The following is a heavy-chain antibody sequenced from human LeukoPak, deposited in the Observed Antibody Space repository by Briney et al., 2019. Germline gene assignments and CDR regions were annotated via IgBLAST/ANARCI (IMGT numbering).Heavy chain of an antibody. CDR1: GFTLSSYE. CDR2: IDYSGGST. Sequence: GGSLRLSCTASGFTLSSYEMSWIRQAPGKGLEWVSSIDYSGGSTYYADSVKGRFTISRDNSKNTLYLQMNSLRAEDTAVYYCAKDRGYSGYDAGWFDPWGQGTLVTVSS. D-gene: IGHD5-12*01. J-gene: IGHJ5*02. CDR3: AKDRGYSGYDAGWFDP. V-gene: IGHV3-23*01.